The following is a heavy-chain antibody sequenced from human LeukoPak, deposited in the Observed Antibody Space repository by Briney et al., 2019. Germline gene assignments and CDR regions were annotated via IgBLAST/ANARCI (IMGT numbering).Heavy chain of an antibody. J-gene: IGHJ4*02. CDR2: IWYDGSTK. V-gene: IGHV3-33*01. Sequence: GGSLRLSCAASGFTFSSYGMHWVRQAPGKGLEWVAVIWYDGSTKYYADSVKGRFTISRDNSKNTLDLQRNSRRAEDTAGYYCARASGGVPPSFDYWGQRTLLTVSS. CDR3: ARASGGVPPSFDY. CDR1: GFTFSSYG. D-gene: IGHD2-2*01.